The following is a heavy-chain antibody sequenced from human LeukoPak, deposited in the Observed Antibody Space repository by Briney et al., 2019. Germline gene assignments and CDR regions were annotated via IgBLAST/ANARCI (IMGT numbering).Heavy chain of an antibody. D-gene: IGHD3-10*01. CDR1: GFTFSNAW. J-gene: IGHJ6*03. V-gene: IGHV3-15*01. Sequence: SGGSLRLSCAASGFTFSNAWMSWVRQAPGKGLEWVGRIKSKTDGGTTDYAAPVKGRFTISRDDSKNTLYLQMNSLKTEDTAVYYCTTGWFGELHCYYYMDVWGKGTTVTISS. CDR3: TTGWFGELHCYYYMDV. CDR2: IKSKTDGGTT.